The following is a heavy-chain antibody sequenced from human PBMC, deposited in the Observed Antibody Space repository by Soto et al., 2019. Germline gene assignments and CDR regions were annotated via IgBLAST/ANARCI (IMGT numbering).Heavy chain of an antibody. J-gene: IGHJ5*02. D-gene: IGHD3-10*01. CDR1: GGSISSYY. CDR2: IYYSGST. Sequence: SETLSLTCTDSGGSISSYYWDWIRQPPGKGLEWIGYIYYSGSTNYNPSLKSRVTISVDTSKNQFSLKLSSVTAADTAVYYCARDLTSLYYGSGSYPTFDPWGQGTLVTVSS. CDR3: ARDLTSLYYGSGSYPTFDP. V-gene: IGHV4-59*01.